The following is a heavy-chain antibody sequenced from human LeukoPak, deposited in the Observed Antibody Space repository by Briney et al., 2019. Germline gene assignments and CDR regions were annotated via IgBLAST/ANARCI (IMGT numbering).Heavy chain of an antibody. Sequence: GSLRLSCAASGFSFNTYGMTWVRQAPGKGLEWVSAISGSGSDTYYADSVQGRFTISRDNSKNTLSLQMDSLRAEDTAAYYCAKKRDSHETLYFFDSWGQGILVTVSS. CDR2: ISGSGSDT. J-gene: IGHJ4*02. CDR3: AKKRDSHETLYFFDS. D-gene: IGHD2-15*01. CDR1: GFSFNTYG. V-gene: IGHV3-23*01.